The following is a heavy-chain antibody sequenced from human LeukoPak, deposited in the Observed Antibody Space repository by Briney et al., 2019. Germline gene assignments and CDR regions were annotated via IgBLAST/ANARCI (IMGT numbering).Heavy chain of an antibody. J-gene: IGHJ4*02. CDR1: GFTFSSYW. V-gene: IGHV3-74*01. CDR2: ISSDGSDT. CDR3: ARDQGGSGPTTYDY. Sequence: GGSLRLSCAASGFTFSSYWMHWVRQAPGKGLVWVSRISSDGSDTRYADSVKGRFTISRDNAKNTLFLQMNSLRAEDTAVYYCARDQGGSGPTTYDYWGQGTLVSVSS. D-gene: IGHD6-19*01.